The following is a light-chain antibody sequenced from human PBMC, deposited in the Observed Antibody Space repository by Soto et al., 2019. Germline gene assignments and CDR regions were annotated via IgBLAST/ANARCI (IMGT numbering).Light chain of an antibody. V-gene: IGKV3-20*01. Sequence: EIVLAQSPGTLSLSPGERVTLSCRASQSLSSGYLAWYQQKFGQAPRLLIYDASRRATGIPERFSGSGAGTDFTLTISSLQSEDFAVYYCQQYDNWPPITFGQGTRLEIK. CDR3: QQYDNWPPIT. CDR2: DAS. J-gene: IGKJ5*01. CDR1: QSLSSGY.